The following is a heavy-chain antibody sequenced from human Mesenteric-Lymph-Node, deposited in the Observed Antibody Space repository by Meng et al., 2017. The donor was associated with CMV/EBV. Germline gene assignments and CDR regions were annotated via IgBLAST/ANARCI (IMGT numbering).Heavy chain of an antibody. CDR1: TFRSYG. CDR3: AKLQGLYSGTYYGHSFDF. V-gene: IGHV3-30*02. J-gene: IGHJ4*02. D-gene: IGHD1-26*01. Sequence: TFRSYGMHWVRQAPGKGLEWVAFTRYDGTNEYYADSVKGRFTISRDSSENTLYLQMNSLRAEDTAMYYCAKLQGLYSGTYYGHSFDFWGQGTLVTVSS. CDR2: TRYDGTNE.